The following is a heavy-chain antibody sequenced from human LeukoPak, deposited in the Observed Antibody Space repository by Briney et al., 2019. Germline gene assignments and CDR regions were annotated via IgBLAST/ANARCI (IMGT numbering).Heavy chain of an antibody. CDR1: GASISSFY. D-gene: IGHD3-9*01. CDR2: ISYTGGT. V-gene: IGHV4-59*01. J-gene: IGHJ4*02. Sequence: PSETLSLTCTVAGASISSFYWSWVRQSPGKGLEWIGYISYTGGTTYNPALKGRVTISIDTSKSQFTLKLSSVTASDTAVYYCARGNDILTGYYDYWGQGTLVTVSS. CDR3: ARGNDILTGYYDY.